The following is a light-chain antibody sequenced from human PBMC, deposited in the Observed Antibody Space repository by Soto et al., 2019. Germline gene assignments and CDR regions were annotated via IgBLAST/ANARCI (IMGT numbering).Light chain of an antibody. CDR1: SSDVGGYNF. V-gene: IGLV2-14*03. CDR3: SSYTSSSTLGV. J-gene: IGLJ1*01. Sequence: QSALTQPASVSGSPGQSITISCTGTSSDVGGYNFVSWYQHHPGKAPKLMVYDVSSRPSGVSDRFSGSKSGNTASLTISGLQAEDEADYYCSSYTSSSTLGVFGTGTKVTVL. CDR2: DVS.